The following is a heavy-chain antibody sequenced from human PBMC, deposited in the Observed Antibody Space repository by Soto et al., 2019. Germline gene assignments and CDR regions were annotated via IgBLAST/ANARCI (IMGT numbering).Heavy chain of an antibody. CDR2: IYYSGST. CDR1: GGSISSCDYY. Sequence: SETLSLTCTVSGGSISSCDYYWSWIRQPPGKGLEWIGYIYYSGSTYYNPSLKSRVTISVDTSKNQFSLKLSSVTAADTAVYYCARADTAMAQGDYWGQGTLVTVSS. J-gene: IGHJ4*02. D-gene: IGHD5-18*01. CDR3: ARADTAMAQGDY. V-gene: IGHV4-30-4*01.